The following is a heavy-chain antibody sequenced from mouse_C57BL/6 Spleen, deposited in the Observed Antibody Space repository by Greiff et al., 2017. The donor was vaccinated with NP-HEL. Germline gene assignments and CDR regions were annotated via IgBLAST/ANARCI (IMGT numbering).Heavy chain of an antibody. V-gene: IGHV5-17*01. CDR1: GFTFSDYG. Sequence: EVHLVESGGGLVKPGGSLKLSCAASGFTFSDYGMHWVRQAPEKGLEWVADISSGSSTIYYADTVKGRFTIARDNAKNTLFLQMTSLRSEDTAMYYCARPGSSLFAYWGQGTLVTVSA. CDR2: ISSGSSTI. CDR3: ARPGSSLFAY. D-gene: IGHD1-1*01. J-gene: IGHJ3*01.